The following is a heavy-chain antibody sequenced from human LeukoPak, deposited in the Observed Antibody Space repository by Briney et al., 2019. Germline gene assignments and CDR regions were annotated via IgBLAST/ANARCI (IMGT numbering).Heavy chain of an antibody. CDR1: GFTFSSYS. V-gene: IGHV3-21*04. CDR2: ISSSSSYI. CDR3: AKSQHQVGATDY. D-gene: IGHD1-26*01. J-gene: IGHJ4*02. Sequence: GGSLRPSCATSGFTFSSYSMNWVRQAPGKGLEWVSSISSSSSYIYYADSVKGRFTISRDNSKNTLYLQMNSLRAEDTAVYYCAKSQHQVGATDYWGQGTLVTVSS.